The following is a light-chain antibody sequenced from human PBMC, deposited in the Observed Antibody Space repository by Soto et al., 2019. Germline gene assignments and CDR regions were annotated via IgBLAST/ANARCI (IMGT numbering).Light chain of an antibody. Sequence: QSVLTQPASVSGSPGQSITISCTGTSSNVGVYNYVSWYQQHPGKAPKLMIYEINKRPSGVPDRFSGSKSGNTASLTVSGLQAEEEAYYYCSSFAGSNNFPYVFGTGTKVTVL. CDR1: SSNVGVYNY. CDR3: SSFAGSNNFPYV. CDR2: EIN. V-gene: IGLV2-8*01. J-gene: IGLJ1*01.